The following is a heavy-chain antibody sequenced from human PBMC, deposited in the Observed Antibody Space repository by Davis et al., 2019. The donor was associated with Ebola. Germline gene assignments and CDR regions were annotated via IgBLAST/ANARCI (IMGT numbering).Heavy chain of an antibody. D-gene: IGHD3-10*01. Sequence: PSETLSLTCAVYGGSFSGYYWSWIRQPPGKGLEWIGEINHSGSTNYNPSLKSRVTISVDTSKNQFSLKLSSVTAADTAVYYCARGGVRSGWFDPWGQGTLVTVSS. CDR2: INHSGST. CDR1: GGSFSGYY. V-gene: IGHV4-34*09. J-gene: IGHJ5*02. CDR3: ARGGVRSGWFDP.